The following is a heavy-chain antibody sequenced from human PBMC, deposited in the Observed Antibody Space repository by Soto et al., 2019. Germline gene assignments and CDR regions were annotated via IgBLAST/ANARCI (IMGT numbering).Heavy chain of an antibody. Sequence: QVQLVESGGGVVQPGRSLRLSCAASGFTFSSYAMHWVRQAPGKGLEWVAVISYDGSNKYYADSVKGRFTISRDNSKNTLYVQMNSLRAEDTAVYYCARDRGSKSYYYYGMDVWGQGTTVTVPS. D-gene: IGHD2-2*01. V-gene: IGHV3-30-3*01. J-gene: IGHJ6*02. CDR1: GFTFSSYA. CDR2: ISYDGSNK. CDR3: ARDRGSKSYYYYGMDV.